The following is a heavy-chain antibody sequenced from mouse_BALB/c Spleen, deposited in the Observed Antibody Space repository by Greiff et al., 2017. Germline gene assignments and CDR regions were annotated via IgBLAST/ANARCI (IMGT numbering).Heavy chain of an antibody. J-gene: IGHJ1*01. Sequence: DVKLVESGGGLVKPGGSLKLSCAASGFSFSSYAMSWVRQTPEKRLVWVASISSGGSTYYPDSVKGRFTISRDNARNILYLLMSSLRSEDTAMYYCARGGDGYYDWYFDVWGAGTTVTVSS. CDR3: ARGGDGYYDWYFDV. D-gene: IGHD2-3*01. CDR1: GFSFSSYA. CDR2: ISSGGST. V-gene: IGHV5-6-5*01.